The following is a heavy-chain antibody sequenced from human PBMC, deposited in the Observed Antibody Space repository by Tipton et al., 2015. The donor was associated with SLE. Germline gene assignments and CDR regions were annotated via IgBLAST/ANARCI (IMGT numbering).Heavy chain of an antibody. Sequence: TLSLTCSVSGDSIRRGSYYWNWIRQPAGKGLEWIGHIHTSGSTNNNPSLQSRVTMSVDTSKNQFSLNLTSVTAADTAVYYCVRGVRIQGALDIWGQGTMVTASS. CDR1: GDSIRRGSYY. CDR3: VRGVRIQGALDI. CDR2: IHTSGST. V-gene: IGHV4-61*09. D-gene: IGHD5-18*01. J-gene: IGHJ3*02.